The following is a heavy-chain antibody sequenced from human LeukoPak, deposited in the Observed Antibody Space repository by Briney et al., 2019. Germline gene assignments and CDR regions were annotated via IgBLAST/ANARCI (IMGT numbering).Heavy chain of an antibody. CDR2: IYPGDYDT. V-gene: IGHV5-51*01. CDR3: ARSPLGYDSSGYYPWDY. D-gene: IGHD3-22*01. CDR1: GYSFTSYW. Sequence: GGALQISFKGSGYSFTSYWIGWVRPLPGKGLAWMGIIYPGDYDTRYSPSFQGQVTISADKSISTAYLQWSSLKASDTAMYYCARSPLGYDSSGYYPWDYWGQGTLVTVSS. J-gene: IGHJ4*02.